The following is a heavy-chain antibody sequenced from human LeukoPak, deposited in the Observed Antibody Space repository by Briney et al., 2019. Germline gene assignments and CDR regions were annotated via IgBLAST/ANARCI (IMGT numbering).Heavy chain of an antibody. CDR3: VKDGGRGDHYSDS. CDR1: GSTFSDYF. Sequence: GGSLRLSCAASGSTFSDYFMNWIRQAPGKGLEWVSSISNTGSVISYADYVRGRFSLSRDNARKSVDLQMDRLRPEDTAVYYCVKDGGRGDHYSDSWGHGTLVSVSS. J-gene: IGHJ4*01. CDR2: ISNTGSVI. D-gene: IGHD7-27*01. V-gene: IGHV3-11*04.